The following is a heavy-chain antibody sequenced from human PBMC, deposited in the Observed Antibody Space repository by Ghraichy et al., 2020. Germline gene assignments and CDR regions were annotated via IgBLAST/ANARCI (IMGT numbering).Heavy chain of an antibody. CDR1: GFSLSTSGMC. CDR3: ARIVVPVSSGWIMRGGWIDP. J-gene: IGHJ5*02. D-gene: IGHD6-19*01. CDR2: IDWDDDK. V-gene: IGHV2-70*01. Sequence: SGPTLVKPTETLTLTCTFSGFSLSTSGMCVSWIRQPPGKALEWLALIDWDDDKYYSTSLKTRLTISKDTAKNQVVLTMTNMDPVDTATYYCARIVVPVSSGWIMRGGWIDPWGQGTLVTVSS.